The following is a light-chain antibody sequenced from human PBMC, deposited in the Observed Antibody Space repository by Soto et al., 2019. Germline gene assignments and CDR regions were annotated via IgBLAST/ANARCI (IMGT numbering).Light chain of an antibody. V-gene: IGKV3-15*01. CDR1: QSVGSN. Sequence: EIVMTQSPATLSVSPGERATLSCRTSQSVGSNLAWYQQNPGQTPRLLIYSAYTRATGVPTRFSGSGSGTEFTLTISSLQSEDFAVYYCQQYNNWPPFSFGQGTKLEIK. CDR3: QQYNNWPPFS. J-gene: IGKJ2*03. CDR2: SAY.